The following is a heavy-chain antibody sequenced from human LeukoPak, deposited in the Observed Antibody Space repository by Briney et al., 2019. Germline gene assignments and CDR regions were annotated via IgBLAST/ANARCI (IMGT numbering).Heavy chain of an antibody. D-gene: IGHD3-10*01. V-gene: IGHV4-34*01. Sequence: SETLSLTCAVYGGSFSGYYWSWIRQPPGKGLERIGEINHSGSTNYNPSLKSRVTISVDTSKNQFSLKLSSVTAADTAVYYCARGRATMVRGVIISPVFDYWGQGTLVTVSS. CDR2: INHSGST. J-gene: IGHJ4*02. CDR1: GGSFSGYY. CDR3: ARGRATMVRGVIISPVFDY.